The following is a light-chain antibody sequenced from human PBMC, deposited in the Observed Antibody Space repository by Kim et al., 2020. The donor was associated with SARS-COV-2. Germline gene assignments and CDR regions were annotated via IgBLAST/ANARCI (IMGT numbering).Light chain of an antibody. V-gene: IGKV3-11*01. J-gene: IGKJ2*01. CDR2: DAS. Sequence: EIVLTQSPATLSLSPGERATLSCRASQSVSSYLAWYQQKPGQAPRLLIYDASNRATGIPARFSGSGSGTDFTLTISSLEPEDFATYYCQQYDNLPYTFGQGTKLEI. CDR1: QSVSSY. CDR3: QQYDNLPYT.